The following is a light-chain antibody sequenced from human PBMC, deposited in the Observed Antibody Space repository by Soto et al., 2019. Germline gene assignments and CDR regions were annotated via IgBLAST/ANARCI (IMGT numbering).Light chain of an antibody. J-gene: IGLJ2*01. CDR1: SSNIGAGYD. CDR2: GNK. CDR3: QSYDSSASGVL. Sequence: QSVLTQPPSVSGAPGQRVTISCTGSSSNIGAGYDVHWYQQLPGTAPKLLIYGNKNRPSGVPDRFSGSKSATSASLAITGLQTEDEAEFYCQSYDSSASGVLFGGGTKLTVL. V-gene: IGLV1-40*01.